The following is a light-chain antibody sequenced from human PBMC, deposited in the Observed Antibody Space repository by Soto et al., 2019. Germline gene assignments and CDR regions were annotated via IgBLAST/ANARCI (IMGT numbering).Light chain of an antibody. J-gene: IGKJ1*01. CDR1: QSVSSN. CDR3: QQYNNWPRT. Sequence: EIVMTQSPDTLSVSPGERATLSCRASQSVSSNLAWYQHKPGQAPRLLIYGASTRATGIPARFSGSASGTDFTLTISSLQSEDFAVYYCQQYNNWPRTFGQGTKVDIK. V-gene: IGKV3-15*01. CDR2: GAS.